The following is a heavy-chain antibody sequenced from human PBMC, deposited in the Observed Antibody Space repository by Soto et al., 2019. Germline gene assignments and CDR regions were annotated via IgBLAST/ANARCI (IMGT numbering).Heavy chain of an antibody. D-gene: IGHD1-1*01. CDR3: ARRNENYYYYGMDV. J-gene: IGHJ6*02. CDR2: ISYSGNT. Sequence: SETLSLTCTVSGGSISSDNFYWSWIRQHPGKGLEWIGYISYSGNTHYNPSLKSRVTISVDTSKNQFSLNLTSVTAADTAVYYCARRNENYYYYGMDVWGQGTTVTVS. CDR1: GGSISSDNFY. V-gene: IGHV4-31*03.